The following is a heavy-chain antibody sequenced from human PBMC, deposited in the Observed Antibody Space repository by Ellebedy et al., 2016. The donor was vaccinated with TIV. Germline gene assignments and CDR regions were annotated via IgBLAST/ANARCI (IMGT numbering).Heavy chain of an antibody. CDR1: GYTFTSQD. CDR2: MNPSIGNT. J-gene: IGHJ4*02. Sequence: ASVKVSCXTSGYTFTSQDINWVRQTTGQGLEWMGWMNPSIGNTGYAQRFQGRVTMTRNTSITTAYMELSSLTSEDTAVYYCARGKTEATNWGQGTLVTVSS. CDR3: ARGKTEATN. D-gene: IGHD5-12*01. V-gene: IGHV1-8*01.